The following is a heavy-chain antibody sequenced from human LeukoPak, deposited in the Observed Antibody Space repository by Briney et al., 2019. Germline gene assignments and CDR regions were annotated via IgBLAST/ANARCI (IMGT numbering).Heavy chain of an antibody. CDR3: ARGQFWSGYSI. CDR1: GGTMSSYY. CDR2: INHGRST. Sequence: PSETLSLTCRVSGGTMSSYYWSWIRQPPGKGLEWIGEINHGRSTDYNPSLKSRVTMSVDTSKNQFSLKLSSVTAADTAIYYCARGQFWSGYSIWGQGTLVTVSS. D-gene: IGHD3-3*02. J-gene: IGHJ4*02. V-gene: IGHV4-34*01.